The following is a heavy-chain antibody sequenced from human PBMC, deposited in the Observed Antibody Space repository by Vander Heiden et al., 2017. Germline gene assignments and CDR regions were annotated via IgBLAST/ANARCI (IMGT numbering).Heavy chain of an antibody. J-gene: IGHJ4*02. V-gene: IGHV3-7*01. CDR3: ARGMAISSSPDFDY. CDR1: GFTFGSDW. CDR2: IKQDGREK. D-gene: IGHD6-6*01. Sequence: EVQLVESGGGLVPPGGSLRLSCASSGFTFGSDWMSWVGQARGKGLEWVANIKQDGREKYYVDSVKGRCTISRDNAKNSLYLQMNSLRAEDTAVYDCARGMAISSSPDFDYWGQGTRVTVSS.